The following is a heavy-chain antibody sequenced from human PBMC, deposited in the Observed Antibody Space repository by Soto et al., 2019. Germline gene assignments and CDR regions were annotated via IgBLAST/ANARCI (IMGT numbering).Heavy chain of an antibody. J-gene: IGHJ6*02. Sequence: ASVELSCTAPGGTFSSYAISWVRQATGQGLEWMGGIIPIFGTAKYAQKFQGRVTITADESTSTGYMELSSLRSEDTAVYYCARSQGGSSSLDIYYYYYYGMDVWGQGTTVTVSS. D-gene: IGHD2-15*01. CDR1: GGTFSSYA. CDR3: ARSQGGSSSLDIYYYYYYGMDV. V-gene: IGHV1-69*13. CDR2: IIPIFGTA.